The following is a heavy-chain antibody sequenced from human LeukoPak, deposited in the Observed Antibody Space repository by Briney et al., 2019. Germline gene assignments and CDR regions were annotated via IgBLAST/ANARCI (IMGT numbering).Heavy chain of an antibody. CDR3: ARKHILRFLEWFDY. CDR2: IYHSGST. V-gene: IGHV4-38-2*02. J-gene: IGHJ4*02. D-gene: IGHD3-3*01. Sequence: SETLSLTCTVSGGSISSYYWGWIRQPPGKGLEWIGSIYHSGSTYYNPSLKSRVTISVDTSKNQFSLKLSSVTAADTAVYYCARKHILRFLEWFDYWGQGTLVTVSS. CDR1: GGSISSYY.